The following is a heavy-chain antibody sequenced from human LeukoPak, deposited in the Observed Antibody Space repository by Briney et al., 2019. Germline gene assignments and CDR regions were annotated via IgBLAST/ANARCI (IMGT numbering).Heavy chain of an antibody. D-gene: IGHD6-19*01. CDR1: GFTFDDYA. V-gene: IGHV3-9*01. CDR2: LSWNSDNI. CDR3: AKDPVAGACNGFGY. J-gene: IGHJ4*02. Sequence: GGSLRLSCAASGFTFDDYAMHWVRQAPGKGLEWVSGLSWNSDNIGYADSVKGRFTISRDNAKNSLYLQMNSLRAEDTALYYCAKDPVAGACNGFGYWGQGTLVTVSS.